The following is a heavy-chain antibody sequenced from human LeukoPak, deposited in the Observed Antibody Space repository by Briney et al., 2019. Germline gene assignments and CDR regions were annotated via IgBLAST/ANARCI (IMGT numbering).Heavy chain of an antibody. CDR2: ISYDGGIK. V-gene: IGHV3-30-3*01. J-gene: IGHJ4*02. D-gene: IGHD3-16*01. Sequence: GMSLRLSCAASGFTFSSFPMHWVRQAPGKGLEWVAIISYDGGIKFYADSVKGRFTISRDKSKSTLYVQMNSLRLEDTAIYYCAREGEGGDFNYWGQGTLVTVSS. CDR3: AREGEGGDFNY. CDR1: GFTFSSFP.